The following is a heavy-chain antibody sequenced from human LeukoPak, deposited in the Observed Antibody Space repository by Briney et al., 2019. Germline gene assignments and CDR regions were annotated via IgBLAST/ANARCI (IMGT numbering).Heavy chain of an antibody. CDR3: ARVSTYGPVPFDY. CDR1: GFSLSTSGMC. V-gene: IGHV2-70*11. J-gene: IGHJ4*02. D-gene: IGHD2-8*01. CDR2: IDRDDNK. Sequence: SGRTLVNPTQTLTLTCTFSGFSLSTSGMCVSWIRQPPGNALGWLARIDRDDNKYYVTSLKTRLTISKDTSKNQVVLTMTNMNPVDTATYFCARVSTYGPVPFDYWGEGTLVTVSS.